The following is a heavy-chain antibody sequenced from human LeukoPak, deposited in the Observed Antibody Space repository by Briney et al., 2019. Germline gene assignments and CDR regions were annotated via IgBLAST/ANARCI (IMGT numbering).Heavy chain of an antibody. D-gene: IGHD2-21*01. CDR3: AREVVATASAFDC. CDR1: GFSFSSFW. J-gene: IGHJ4*02. CDR2: IKDDGSVK. V-gene: IGHV3-7*03. Sequence: GGSLRLSCTASGFSFSSFWMSWVRQAPGKGLEWVANIKDDGSVKNHVDSLKGRFSISRDNARNSLYLQISSLRAEDTAVYYCAREVVATASAFDCWGQGTLVTVSS.